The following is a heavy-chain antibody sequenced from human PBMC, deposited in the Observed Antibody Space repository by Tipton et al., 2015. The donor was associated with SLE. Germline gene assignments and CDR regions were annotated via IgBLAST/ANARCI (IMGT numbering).Heavy chain of an antibody. J-gene: IGHJ3*01. CDR2: IKNKLDGGTT. V-gene: IGHV3-15*01. D-gene: IGHD2/OR15-2a*01. CDR1: GFALSKDW. Sequence: GSLRLSCAASGFALSKDWVSWVRQAPGKGLEWVGRIKNKLDGGTTDYAAPVKGRFTISRDDSKNTVSLQMTSLKIEDTALYYCTTFNNRDAFNVWGQGTMVTVSS. CDR3: TTFNNRDAFNV.